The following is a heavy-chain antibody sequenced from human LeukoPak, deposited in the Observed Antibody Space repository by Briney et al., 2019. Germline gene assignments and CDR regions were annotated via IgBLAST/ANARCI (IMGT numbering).Heavy chain of an antibody. CDR2: ISAYNGNT. J-gene: IGHJ2*01. V-gene: IGHV1-18*01. CDR1: GYTFTSYG. Sequence: GASAKVSCKASGYTFTSYGISWVRQAPGQGLEWMGWISAYNGNTNYAQKLQGRVTMTTDTSTSTAYMELRSLRSDDTAVYYCARTIAVAVRPLVWYFDLWGRGTLVTVSS. CDR3: ARTIAVAVRPLVWYFDL. D-gene: IGHD6-19*01.